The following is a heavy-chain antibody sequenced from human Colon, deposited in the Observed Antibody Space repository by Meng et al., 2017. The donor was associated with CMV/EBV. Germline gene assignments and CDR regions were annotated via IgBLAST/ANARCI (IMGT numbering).Heavy chain of an antibody. CDR2: IYWDDDK. D-gene: IGHD3-10*01. Sequence: SGFSLSTSGVGVGWIRQPPGKALEWLALIYWDDDKRYSPSLKSRLTITKDTSKNQVVLTMTNMDPVDTATYYCAHSYTAMVRGGFDYWGQGTLVTVS. CDR3: AHSYTAMVRGGFDY. V-gene: IGHV2-5*02. J-gene: IGHJ4*02. CDR1: GFSLSTSGVG.